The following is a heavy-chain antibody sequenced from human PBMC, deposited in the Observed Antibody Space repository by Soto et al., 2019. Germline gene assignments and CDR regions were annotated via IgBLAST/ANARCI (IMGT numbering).Heavy chain of an antibody. V-gene: IGHV4-39*01. CDR3: ARHRQWELTFFDY. Sequence: SETLSLTCSVSGGSISSDSYYWGWIRQPPGKGLEWIGSFYSGSTYYNPSLKSRVTVSEDTSKNELSLKLSSVTAADTAVYYCARHRQWELTFFDYWGQGTLVTVSS. J-gene: IGHJ4*02. D-gene: IGHD1-26*01. CDR1: GGSISSDSYY. CDR2: FYSGST.